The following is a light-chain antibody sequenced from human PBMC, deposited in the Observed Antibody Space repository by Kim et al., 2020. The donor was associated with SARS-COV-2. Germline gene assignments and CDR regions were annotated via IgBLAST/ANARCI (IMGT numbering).Light chain of an antibody. Sequence: SVSAGQTAGITCSGEELGEKYACCNRQNPGRSPVLVIYQDRKRPLAIPERFAGANSGNTATLTISGTQAMDEADYYCQAWDSSTAGFGGGTQLTVL. V-gene: IGLV3-1*01. CDR1: ELGEKY. CDR2: QDR. J-gene: IGLJ2*01. CDR3: QAWDSSTAG.